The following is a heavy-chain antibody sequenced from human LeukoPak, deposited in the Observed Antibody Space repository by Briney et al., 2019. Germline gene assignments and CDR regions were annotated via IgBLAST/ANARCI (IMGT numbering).Heavy chain of an antibody. CDR2: IILIFGTA. CDR1: GGTFSSYA. CDR3: ARAALGWLRREDWFDP. J-gene: IGHJ5*02. V-gene: IGHV1-69*13. Sequence: SVKVSCKASGGTFSSYAISWVRQAPGQGLEWMGGIILIFGTANYAQKFQGRVTITADESTSTAYMELSSLRSEDTAVYYCARAALGWLRREDWFDPWGQGTLVTVSS. D-gene: IGHD5-24*01.